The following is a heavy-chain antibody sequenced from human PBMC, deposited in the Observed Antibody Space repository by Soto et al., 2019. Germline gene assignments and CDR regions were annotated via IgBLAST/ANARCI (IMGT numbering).Heavy chain of an antibody. D-gene: IGHD3-10*01. CDR3: ARDRGLLFSENFSDYYYMDV. Sequence: PSETLSLTCTVSGGSISSYYWSWIRQPPGKGLEWIGYIYYSGSTNYNPSLKSRVTISVDTSKNQFSLKLSSVTAADTAVYYCARDRGLLFSENFSDYYYMDVWGKGTTVTVSS. CDR1: GGSISSYY. J-gene: IGHJ6*03. V-gene: IGHV4-59*01. CDR2: IYYSGST.